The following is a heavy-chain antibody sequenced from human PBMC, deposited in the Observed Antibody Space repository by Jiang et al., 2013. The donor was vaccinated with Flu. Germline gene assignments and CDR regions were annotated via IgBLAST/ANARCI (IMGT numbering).Heavy chain of an antibody. CDR3: TRIDHGGNPLVVDY. D-gene: IGHD4-23*01. CDR2: TRSKAYGGTT. Sequence: QLLESGGGLVQPGRSLRLSCTASGFIFGDFAMGWFRQAPGKGLEWVGFTRSKAYGGTTEYAASVKGRFTISRDDSKSIAYLQMSSLKTEDTAVYYCTRIDHGGNPLVVDYWGQGTLVTVSS. CDR1: GFIFGDFA. V-gene: IGHV3-49*03. J-gene: IGHJ4*02.